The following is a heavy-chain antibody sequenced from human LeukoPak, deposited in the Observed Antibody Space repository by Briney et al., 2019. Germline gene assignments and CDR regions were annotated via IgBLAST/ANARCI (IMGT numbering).Heavy chain of an antibody. CDR1: GFTFSTYS. V-gene: IGHV3-48*01. CDR3: TTPFDY. CDR2: ISSDSQTI. J-gene: IGHJ4*02. D-gene: IGHD1-26*01. Sequence: GGSLRLSCAASGFTFSTYSLNWVRQAPGKGLGWISYISSDSQTIYYADSVKGRFTISRDNANNSLYLQMNSLRAEDTAVYYCTTPFDYWGQGALVTVSS.